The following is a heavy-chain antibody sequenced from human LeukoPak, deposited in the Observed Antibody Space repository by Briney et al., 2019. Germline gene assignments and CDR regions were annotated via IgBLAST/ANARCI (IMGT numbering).Heavy chain of an antibody. Sequence: PGGSLRLSCVASGFTFRNYWMHWVRHPPGKGLVWVSRIYVDGRTTNYADSVKGRFTISRDNAKNTVYLEMNSLSVEDTATYYCIRDFRSADLWGQGTLVTVTS. CDR3: IRDFRSADL. V-gene: IGHV3-74*01. J-gene: IGHJ5*02. CDR1: GFTFRNYW. CDR2: IYVDGRTT.